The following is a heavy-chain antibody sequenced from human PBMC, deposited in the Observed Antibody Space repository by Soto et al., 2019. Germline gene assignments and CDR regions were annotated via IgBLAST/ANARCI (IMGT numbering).Heavy chain of an antibody. D-gene: IGHD2-21*01. CDR3: VNMMIARGAFDF. Sequence: GGSLRLSCSASGFAFSSYAMHWVRQTPGKGLEYVSAISPQGGSTCYADSVKGRFTISRDDSKNTVYLQMSSLRPDDTAVYYCVNMMIARGAFDFWGQGTLVTVSS. CDR1: GFAFSSYA. CDR2: ISPQGGST. V-gene: IGHV3-64D*06. J-gene: IGHJ4*02.